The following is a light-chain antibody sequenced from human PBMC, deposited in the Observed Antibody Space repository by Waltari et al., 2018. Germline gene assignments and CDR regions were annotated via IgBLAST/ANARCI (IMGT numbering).Light chain of an antibody. CDR2: SAS. V-gene: IGKV3-11*01. J-gene: IGKJ1*01. Sequence: EIVLTQSPATLSLSPGERATLSRRASQSVSSNLAWYQQMPGQAPRLLIHSASNRATGIPARFSGSGSGTDFTLTISSLEPEDFAVYYCQQRSNWPRTFGQGTKVEIK. CDR3: QQRSNWPRT. CDR1: QSVSSN.